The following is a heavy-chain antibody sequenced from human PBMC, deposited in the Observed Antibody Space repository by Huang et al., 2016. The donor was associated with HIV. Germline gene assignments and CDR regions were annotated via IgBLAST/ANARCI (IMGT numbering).Heavy chain of an antibody. CDR2: SSSMSSYI. CDR1: GFTFSSYS. Sequence: EVQLVESGGNLVKPGGSLRLSCAASGFTFSSYSMNWVRQAPGKGREWVSSSSSMSSYIYYADSVKGRFTISRDNAKNSLYLQMSSLRAEDTAVYYCATAPPYYYDSSGYYYGQDYWGQGTLVTVSS. V-gene: IGHV3-21*01. D-gene: IGHD3-22*01. J-gene: IGHJ4*02. CDR3: ATAPPYYYDSSGYYYGQDY.